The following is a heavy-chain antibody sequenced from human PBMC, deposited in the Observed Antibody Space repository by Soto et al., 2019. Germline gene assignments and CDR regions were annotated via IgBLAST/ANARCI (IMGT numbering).Heavy chain of an antibody. V-gene: IGHV3-23*01. J-gene: IGHJ4*02. D-gene: IGHD2-2*01. CDR3: AKIGYCTSSSCSDN. CDR1: GFTFNNYA. CDR2: ISGSGVST. Sequence: EVQLLESGGGILQPGGSLRLSCAASGFTFNNYAMSWVRQAPGKGLEWVSIISGSGVSTYYADSVRGRFTISRDNSKNTLYLQMSSLRADDTAVYYCAKIGYCTSSSCSDNWGQGTLVTVSS.